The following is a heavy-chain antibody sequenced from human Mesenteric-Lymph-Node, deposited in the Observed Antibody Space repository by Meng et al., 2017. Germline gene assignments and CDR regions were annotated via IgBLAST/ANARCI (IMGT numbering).Heavy chain of an antibody. Sequence: SETLSLTCTVSGGSISSSSNYWGWIRQPPGKGLEWIGSIYYSGSTYYNPFLKSRVTISVDTSKNQFSLKLTTVTAADTAVYYCTKDKQCSGGSCYSYYHYYYGMDVWGQGTTVTVSS. D-gene: IGHD2-15*01. CDR3: TKDKQCSGGSCYSYYHYYYGMDV. J-gene: IGHJ6*02. V-gene: IGHV4-39*07. CDR1: GGSISSSSNY. CDR2: IYYSGST.